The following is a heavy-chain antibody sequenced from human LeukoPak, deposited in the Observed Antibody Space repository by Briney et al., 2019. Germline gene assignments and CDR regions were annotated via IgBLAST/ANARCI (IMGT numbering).Heavy chain of an antibody. Sequence: SETLSLTCTVSDGSISNNNHYWGWTRQPPGKGLEWIGSISYSGGTAYNPSLRSRVTISVDTSKNQFSLKVNSVTAADTAVYYCAREVEYYDSSGYRPHAFDIWGQGTLVTVSS. D-gene: IGHD3-22*01. CDR3: AREVEYYDSSGYRPHAFDI. CDR1: DGSISNNNHY. V-gene: IGHV4-39*02. CDR2: ISYSGGT. J-gene: IGHJ3*02.